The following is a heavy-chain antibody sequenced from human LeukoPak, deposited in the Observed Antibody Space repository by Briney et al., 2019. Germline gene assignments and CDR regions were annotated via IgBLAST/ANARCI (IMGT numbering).Heavy chain of an antibody. V-gene: IGHV3-23*01. J-gene: IGHJ3*02. Sequence: GGSLRLSCAASGFTFSAYSINWVRQAPGKGLEWVSAISGSGGSTYYADSVKGRFTISRDNSKNTLYLQMNSLRAEDTAVYYCATIRQWELLAFDIWGQGTMVTVSS. CDR3: ATIRQWELLAFDI. CDR2: ISGSGGST. D-gene: IGHD1-26*01. CDR1: GFTFSAYS.